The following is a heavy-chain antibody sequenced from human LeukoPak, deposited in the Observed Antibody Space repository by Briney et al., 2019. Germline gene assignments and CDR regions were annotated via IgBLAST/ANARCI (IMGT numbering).Heavy chain of an antibody. D-gene: IGHD6-13*01. CDR1: GFTFSRSW. J-gene: IGHJ1*01. Sequence: GGSLRLSCTVSGFTFSRSWMRWVRQAPGKGLVWVSHINGDGTSTNYADSVKGRFTISRDNSKSTLYLQMSSLRVEDTAVYYCVRGALGSWRTLEYFRHWGQGTLVTVSS. V-gene: IGHV3-74*01. CDR3: VRGALGSWRTLEYFRH. CDR2: INGDGTST.